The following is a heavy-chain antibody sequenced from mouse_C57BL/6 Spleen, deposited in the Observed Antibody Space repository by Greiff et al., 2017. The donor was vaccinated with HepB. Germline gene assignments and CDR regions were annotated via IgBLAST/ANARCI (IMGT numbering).Heavy chain of an antibody. D-gene: IGHD1-1*01. CDR1: GYTFTSYW. CDR3: ARDYGSSLYYFDY. J-gene: IGHJ2*01. CDR2: IDPNSGGT. V-gene: IGHV1-72*01. Sequence: VQLQQSGAELVKPGASVKLSCKASGYTFTSYWMHWVKQRPGRGLEWIGRIDPNSGGTKYNEKFKSKATLTVDKPSSTAYMQLSSLTSEDSAVYYCARDYGSSLYYFDYWGQSTTLTVSS.